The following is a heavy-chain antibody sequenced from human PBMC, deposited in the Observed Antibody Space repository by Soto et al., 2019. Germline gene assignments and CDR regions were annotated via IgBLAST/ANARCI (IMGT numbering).Heavy chain of an antibody. CDR1: GIVASSNY. D-gene: IGHD4-17*01. CDR2: IYRRGTT. J-gene: IGHJ6*02. CDR3: AAADYGPSEPPTHYYCIDV. V-gene: IGHV3-53*01. Sequence: PAGALSLSCAPSGIVASSNYMSWGGQGPGEGLELVSCIYRRGTTYCADSVKGRCTTSRDNSQNTLYLQMNSLRAENTSVYYCAAADYGPSEPPTHYYCIDVWGQGTKVTVSS.